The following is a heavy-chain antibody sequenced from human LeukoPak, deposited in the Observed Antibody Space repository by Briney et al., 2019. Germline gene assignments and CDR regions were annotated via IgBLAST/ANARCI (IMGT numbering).Heavy chain of an antibody. CDR1: GGSISSTSYY. CDR2: IYYSGST. V-gene: IGHV4-39*07. D-gene: IGHD6-19*01. Sequence: SETLSLTCIVSGGSISSTSYYWGWIRQPPGKGLEWIGSIYYSGSTYYNPSLKSRVTISVDKSKNQFSLKLSSVTAADTAVYYCARDNGGWYSFDYWGQGTLVTVSS. J-gene: IGHJ4*02. CDR3: ARDNGGWYSFDY.